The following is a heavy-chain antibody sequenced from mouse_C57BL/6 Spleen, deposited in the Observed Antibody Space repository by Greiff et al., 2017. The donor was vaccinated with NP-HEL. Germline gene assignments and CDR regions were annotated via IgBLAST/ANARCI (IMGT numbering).Heavy chain of an antibody. Sequence: QVQLQQPGAELVKPGASVKVSCKASGYTFTSYWMHWVKQRPGQGLEWIGRIHPSDSDTNYNQKFKGKATLTVDKSSSTAYMQLSSLTSEDSAVYYCAIERIYYYGSSWGAMDYWGQGTSVTVSS. CDR3: AIERIYYYGSSWGAMDY. V-gene: IGHV1-74*01. CDR2: IHPSDSDT. J-gene: IGHJ4*01. D-gene: IGHD1-1*01. CDR1: GYTFTSYW.